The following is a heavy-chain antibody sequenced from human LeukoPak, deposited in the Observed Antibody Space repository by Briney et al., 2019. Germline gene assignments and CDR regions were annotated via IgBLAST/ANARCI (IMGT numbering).Heavy chain of an antibody. CDR3: ARRGGYSYEAFDY. CDR2: INHSGST. J-gene: IGHJ4*02. V-gene: IGHV4-34*01. CDR1: GGSFSGYY. D-gene: IGHD5-18*01. Sequence: SETLSLTCAVYGGSFSGYYWSWIRQPPGKGLEWIGEINHSGSTNYNPSLKSRVTISVDTSKNQFSLKLSSVTAADTAVYYCARRGGYSYEAFDYWGQGTLVTVSS.